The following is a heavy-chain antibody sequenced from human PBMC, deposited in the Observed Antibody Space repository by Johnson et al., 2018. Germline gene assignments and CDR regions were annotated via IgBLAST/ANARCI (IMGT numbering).Heavy chain of an antibody. V-gene: IGHV3-15*07. J-gene: IGHJ3*02. CDR1: GFSFSDSW. D-gene: IGHD4-17*01. Sequence: VQLVESGGGLIRPGGSLRLSCAASGFSFSDSWMNWVRQGPGKGLEGVGIIKRKSDGGTTPYAAPVEGRFTISRDDSRNTLDLQMNSLKAEDTAVYYCARGHYGMWGQGTMVTVAS. CDR3: ARGHYGM. CDR2: IKRKSDGGTT.